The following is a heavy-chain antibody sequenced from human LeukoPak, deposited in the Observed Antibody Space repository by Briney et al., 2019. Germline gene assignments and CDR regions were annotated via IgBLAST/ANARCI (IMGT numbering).Heavy chain of an antibody. V-gene: IGHV4-59*01. Sequence: SETLSLTCTVSGGSISSYYWSWIRQPPGKGLEWIGYIYYSGSTNYNPSLKSRVTISVDTSKNQFSLKLSSVTAADTAVYYCAREGDTAYSSSSRLWFDPWGQGTLVTVSS. J-gene: IGHJ5*02. CDR3: AREGDTAYSSSSRLWFDP. CDR1: GGSISSYY. CDR2: IYYSGST. D-gene: IGHD6-6*01.